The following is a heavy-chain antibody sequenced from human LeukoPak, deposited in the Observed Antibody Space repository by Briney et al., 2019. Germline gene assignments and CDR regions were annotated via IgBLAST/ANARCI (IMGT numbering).Heavy chain of an antibody. Sequence: GGSLRLSCAASGFTFSNYALSWVRQAPGKGLEWVPTISDGGGNTYYADSVKGRFTISRDNSKNTLYLQTNSLRTEDTAIYFCAKTGVRGVIGFYFDYWGQGTLVTFSS. CDR2: ISDGGGNT. D-gene: IGHD3-10*01. CDR3: AKTGVRGVIGFYFDY. J-gene: IGHJ4*02. CDR1: GFTFSNYA. V-gene: IGHV3-23*01.